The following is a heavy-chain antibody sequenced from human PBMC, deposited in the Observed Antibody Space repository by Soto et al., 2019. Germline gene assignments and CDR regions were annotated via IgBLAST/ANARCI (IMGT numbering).Heavy chain of an antibody. V-gene: IGHV3-30*18. D-gene: IGHD6-19*01. J-gene: IGHJ6*02. CDR3: AKVAVAGPDSYYYYGMDV. CDR2: ISYDGSNK. CDR1: GFTFSSYG. Sequence: QVQLVESGGGVVQPGRSLRLSCAASGFTFSSYGMHWVRQAPGKGLEWVAVISYDGSNKYYADSVKGRFTISRDNSKNTLYLQMNSLRAEDTAVYYCAKVAVAGPDSYYYYGMDVWGQGTTVTVSS.